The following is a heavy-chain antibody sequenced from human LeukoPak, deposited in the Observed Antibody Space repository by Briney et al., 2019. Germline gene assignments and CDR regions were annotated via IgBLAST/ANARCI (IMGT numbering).Heavy chain of an antibody. CDR2: INPNSGGT. D-gene: IGHD6-13*01. V-gene: IGHV1-2*02. Sequence: ASVKVSCKASGYTFTGYYMHWVRQAPGQGLEWMGWINPNSGGTNYAQKFQGRVTMTRDTSISTAYMELSRLRSDDTAVYYCATSNPIAAAGRDNWFDPWGQGTLVTVPS. CDR3: ATSNPIAAAGRDNWFDP. CDR1: GYTFTGYY. J-gene: IGHJ5*02.